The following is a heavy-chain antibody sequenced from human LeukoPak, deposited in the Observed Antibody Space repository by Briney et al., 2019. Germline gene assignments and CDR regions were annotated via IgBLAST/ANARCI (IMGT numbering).Heavy chain of an antibody. J-gene: IGHJ4*02. CDR3: ARDSDFYDSSGLNY. CDR1: GFTLGRYR. D-gene: IGHD3-22*01. V-gene: IGHV3-74*01. Sequence: GGSLRLSCAASGFTLGRYRMHWVRQIPGRGLVWVSDISTDGSRTRYADSVKGRFTVSRDNAKNTLFLQMNSLRAEDTAVYFCARDSDFYDSSGLNYWGQGALVTVSS. CDR2: ISTDGSRT.